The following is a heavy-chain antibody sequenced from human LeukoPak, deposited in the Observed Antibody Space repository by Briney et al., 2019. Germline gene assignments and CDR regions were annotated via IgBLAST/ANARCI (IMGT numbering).Heavy chain of an antibody. CDR3: AKDGYCSGGSCYGLFDY. Sequence: PGGSLRLSCAASGFTFSSYAMSWVRQAPGKGLEWVSAISGSGGSIYYADSVKGRFTISRDNSKNTLYLQMNSLRAEDTAVYYCAKDGYCSGGSCYGLFDYWGQGTLVTVSS. D-gene: IGHD2-15*01. V-gene: IGHV3-23*01. CDR2: ISGSGGSI. CDR1: GFTFSSYA. J-gene: IGHJ4*02.